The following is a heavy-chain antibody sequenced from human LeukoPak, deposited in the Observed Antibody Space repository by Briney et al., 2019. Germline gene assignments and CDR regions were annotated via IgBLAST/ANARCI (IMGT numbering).Heavy chain of an antibody. V-gene: IGHV3-33*01. CDR1: GFTFSSYG. D-gene: IGHD6-19*01. Sequence: GGSLRLSCAASGFTFSSYGMHWVRQAPGKGLEWVAVIWYDGSNKYYADSVKGRFTISRDNSKNTLYLQMNSLRAEDTAVYYCAREGSSGWYRFDYWGQGTLVTVSS. CDR2: IWYDGSNK. J-gene: IGHJ4*02. CDR3: AREGSSGWYRFDY.